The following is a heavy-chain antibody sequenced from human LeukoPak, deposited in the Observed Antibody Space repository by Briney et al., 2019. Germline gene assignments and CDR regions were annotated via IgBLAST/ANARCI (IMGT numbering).Heavy chain of an antibody. CDR2: ISGSGGST. CDR3: ANGGGSGSYSRFDY. D-gene: IGHD1-26*01. CDR1: GFPLCSYP. J-gene: IGHJ4*02. Sequence: PGGPLRLSCAAWGFPLCSYPVRGPPQAPGRALEWVSAISGSGGSTYYADSVEGRFTISRDNSKNTLYLQMNSLRAEDTAVYYCANGGGSGSYSRFDYWGQGTLVTVSS. V-gene: IGHV3-23*01.